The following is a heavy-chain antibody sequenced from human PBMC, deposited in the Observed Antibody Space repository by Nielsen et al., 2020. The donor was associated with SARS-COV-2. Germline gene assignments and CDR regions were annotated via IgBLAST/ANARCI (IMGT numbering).Heavy chain of an antibody. J-gene: IGHJ6*02. CDR2: IKQDGSES. CDR1: GFTFSHYR. V-gene: IGHV3-7*03. D-gene: IGHD5-18*01. CDR3: ARTGRNMVNYYGMDV. Sequence: GGSLRLSCAGSGFTFSHYRMSWVRQAPGKGLEWVAKIKQDGSESYHVDSVKGRFTISRDNARNILYLQMSSLGAEDTAVYYCARTGRNMVNYYGMDVWGQGTTVTVSS.